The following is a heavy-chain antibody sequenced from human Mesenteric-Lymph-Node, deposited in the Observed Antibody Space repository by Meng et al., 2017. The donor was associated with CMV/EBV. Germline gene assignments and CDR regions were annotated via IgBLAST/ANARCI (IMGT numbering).Heavy chain of an antibody. J-gene: IGHJ6*02. Sequence: GESLKISCAASGFTFSSYWMSWVRQAPGKGLEWVANIKQDGSEKYYVDSVKGRFTISRDNSKNTLYLQMNSLRAEDTAVYYCAKDLPVTPLYYYYYGMDVWGQGTTVTVSS. CDR1: GFTFSSYW. CDR2: IKQDGSEK. CDR3: AKDLPVTPLYYYYYGMDV. V-gene: IGHV3-7*01. D-gene: IGHD4-11*01.